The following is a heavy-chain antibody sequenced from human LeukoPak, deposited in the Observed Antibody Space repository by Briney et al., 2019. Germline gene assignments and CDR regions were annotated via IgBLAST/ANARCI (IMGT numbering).Heavy chain of an antibody. V-gene: IGHV4-59*01. CDR3: ARGPRYYGSD. CDR1: GGSISSYY. J-gene: IGHJ4*02. Sequence: SETLSLTCTVSGGSISSYYWSWIRQPPGKGLEWIGYIYYSESTNYNPSLKSRVTISVDTSKNQFSLKLSSVTAADTAVYYCARGPRYYGSDWGQGTLVTVSS. CDR2: IYYSEST. D-gene: IGHD3-10*01.